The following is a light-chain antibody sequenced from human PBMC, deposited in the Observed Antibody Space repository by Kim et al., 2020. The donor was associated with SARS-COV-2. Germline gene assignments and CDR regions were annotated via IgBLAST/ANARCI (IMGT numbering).Light chain of an antibody. CDR2: QDS. CDR1: KLGDKY. V-gene: IGLV3-1*01. Sequence: PGQTPSITCSGDKLGDKYACWYQQKPGQSPVLVIYQDSKRPSGIPERFSGSNSGNTATLTISGTQAMDEADYYCQAWDSSTVVFGGGTKLTVL. J-gene: IGLJ2*01. CDR3: QAWDSSTVV.